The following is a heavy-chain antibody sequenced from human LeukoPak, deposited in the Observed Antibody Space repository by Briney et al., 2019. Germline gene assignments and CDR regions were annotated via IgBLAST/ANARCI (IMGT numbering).Heavy chain of an antibody. CDR2: INPNSGGT. CDR3: AREVPIRPRSSQGWFDP. CDR1: GYTFTGYY. V-gene: IGHV1-2*06. D-gene: IGHD2-15*01. J-gene: IGHJ5*02. Sequence: VAVTVYYTASGYTFTGYYMHWVRQAPGQGLEWMGRINPNSGGTNYAQKFQGRVTITRDTSISTAYMELGRLRSDNTAVYYCAREVPIRPRSSQGWFDPWGQGTLVTVSS.